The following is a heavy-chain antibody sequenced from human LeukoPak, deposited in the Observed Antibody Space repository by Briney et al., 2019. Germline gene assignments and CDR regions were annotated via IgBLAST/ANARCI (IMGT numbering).Heavy chain of an antibody. J-gene: IGHJ5*02. CDR3: ARLGIAAARFDP. V-gene: IGHV4-34*01. CDR1: GGSFSGYY. Sequence: SETLSLTCAVYGGSFSGYYWSWIRQPPGKGLEWIGEINHSGSTNYNPSLKSRVTISVDTSKNQFSLKLSSVTDADTAVYYCARLGIAAARFDPWGQGTLVTVSS. D-gene: IGHD6-13*01. CDR2: INHSGST.